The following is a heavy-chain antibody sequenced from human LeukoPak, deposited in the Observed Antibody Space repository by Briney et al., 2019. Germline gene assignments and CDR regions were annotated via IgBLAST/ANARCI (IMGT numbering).Heavy chain of an antibody. D-gene: IGHD2-21*01. Sequence: GGSLRLSCAASGFTFSTYWMGWVRQAPGKGLEWVANIKEDGSEKNYLDSVKGRFTISRDNAKNSLYLQMNSLRAEDTAVYYCARMLFGGPFDYWGQGTLVTVSS. CDR1: GFTFSTYW. V-gene: IGHV3-7*05. J-gene: IGHJ4*02. CDR3: ARMLFGGPFDY. CDR2: IKEDGSEK.